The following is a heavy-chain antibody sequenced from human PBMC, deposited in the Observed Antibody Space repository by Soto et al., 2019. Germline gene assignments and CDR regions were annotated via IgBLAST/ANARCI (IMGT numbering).Heavy chain of an antibody. D-gene: IGHD2-15*01. Sequence: QVQLVQSGTEVKKPGASVTVSCKTYGYTFTNYGISWVRQAPGQGPEWWGWISGYNDNTDYAQNLQGRVTMTTDTSTSTAYMELRSLRSDDTAIYYCARVRYCSGGSCHSKPLDYWGQGTLVTVSS. CDR1: GYTFTNYG. J-gene: IGHJ4*02. CDR2: ISGYNDNT. CDR3: ARVRYCSGGSCHSKPLDY. V-gene: IGHV1-18*01.